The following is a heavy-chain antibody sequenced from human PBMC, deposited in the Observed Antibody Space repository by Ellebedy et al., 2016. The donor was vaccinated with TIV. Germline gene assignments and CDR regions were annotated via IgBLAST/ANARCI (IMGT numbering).Heavy chain of an antibody. CDR1: GFSFSNYV. J-gene: IGHJ2*01. V-gene: IGHV3-33*01. CDR2: VWSDGSNK. D-gene: IGHD4-23*01. Sequence: GESLKISCAASGFSFSNYVMHWVRQAPGKGLEWVAVVWSDGSNKYYIDSVKGRFTISRGNSKNTLYLQMNSLISDDTAVYYCARDGGNPRSWFFDLWGRGTLVTVSS. CDR3: ARDGGNPRSWFFDL.